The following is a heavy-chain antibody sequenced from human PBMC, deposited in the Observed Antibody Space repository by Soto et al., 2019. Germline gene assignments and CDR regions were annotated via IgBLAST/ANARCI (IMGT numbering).Heavy chain of an antibody. CDR2: IRSKANSYAT. Sequence: EVQLVESGGGLVQPGGSLKLSCAASGFTFSGSAMHWVRQASGKGLEWVGRIRSKANSYATAYAASVKGRFTISRDDSKNTAYLQMNSLKTEDTAVYYCTRPHEDTAMRGYYGMDVWGQGTTVTVSS. CDR1: GFTFSGSA. D-gene: IGHD5-18*01. CDR3: TRPHEDTAMRGYYGMDV. V-gene: IGHV3-73*02. J-gene: IGHJ6*02.